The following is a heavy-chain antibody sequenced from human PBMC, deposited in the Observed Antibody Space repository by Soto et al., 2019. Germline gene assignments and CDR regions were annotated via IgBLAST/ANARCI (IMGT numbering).Heavy chain of an antibody. D-gene: IGHD5-18*01. CDR2: ISGSGGST. V-gene: IGHV3-23*01. J-gene: IGHJ1*01. CDR3: AKGYSYGQYFQH. Sequence: EVQLLESGGGLVQPGGSLRLSCAASGFTFSSYAMSWVRQAPGKGLEWVSAISGSGGSTYYADSVKGQFTISRDNSKNTLYLQMNSLRAEDTAVYYCAKGYSYGQYFQHWGQGTLVTVST. CDR1: GFTFSSYA.